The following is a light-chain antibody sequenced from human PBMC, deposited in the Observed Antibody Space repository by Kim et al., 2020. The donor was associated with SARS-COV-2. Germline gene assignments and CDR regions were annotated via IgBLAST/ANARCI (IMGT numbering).Light chain of an antibody. CDR3: QVWDSDNDFV. J-gene: IGLJ2*01. CDR1: NIEKRG. CDR2: YDT. Sequence: SYELTQPPSVSVAPGETARITCGGSNIEKRGVHWYQQRPGQAPVLVIYYDTNRPSGIPERFSGSNSGNTAALIISRVEAGDEADYYCQVWDSDNDFVFGG. V-gene: IGLV3-21*04.